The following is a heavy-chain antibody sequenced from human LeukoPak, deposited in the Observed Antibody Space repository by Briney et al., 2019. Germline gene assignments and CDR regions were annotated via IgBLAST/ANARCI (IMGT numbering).Heavy chain of an antibody. J-gene: IGHJ6*02. CDR2: ISSSSSYI. V-gene: IGHV3-21*04. CDR1: GFTFSSYS. Sequence: GGSLRLSCAASGFTFSSYSMNWVRQAPGKGLEWVSSISSSSSYIYCADSVKGRFTISRDNAKNSLYLQMNSLRAEDTAVYYCARSNSYGYVRTMDVWGQGTTVTVSS. CDR3: ARSNSYGYVRTMDV. D-gene: IGHD5-18*01.